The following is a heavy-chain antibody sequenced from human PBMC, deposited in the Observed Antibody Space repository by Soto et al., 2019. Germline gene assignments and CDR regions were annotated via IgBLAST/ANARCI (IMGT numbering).Heavy chain of an antibody. V-gene: IGHV4-59*01. CDR3: ARAYSNSYYLDY. CDR2: IYSSGST. CDR1: GGSISGYY. J-gene: IGHJ4*02. Sequence: SETLSLTCSVSGGSISGYYWSWIRQPPGKGLEWIGYIYSSGSTNYNPSLKSRVTISVDTSKNQFSLKLSSATAADTAVYYCARAYSNSYYLDYWGQGTLVTVSS. D-gene: IGHD2-2*01.